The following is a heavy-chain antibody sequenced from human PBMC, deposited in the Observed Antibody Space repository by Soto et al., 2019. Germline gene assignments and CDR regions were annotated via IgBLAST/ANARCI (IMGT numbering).Heavy chain of an antibody. J-gene: IGHJ6*02. CDR2: IYNRGNT. Sequence: SETLSLTCTVSDGSISSYCWSWIRQTPGRGLKWIGYIYNRGNTNYNPSLKSRVTISVDASTSQFSLKVNSVTAADTVVFYCARQGLGTIHGLVDVWGQGTSVTVS. D-gene: IGHD3-16*01. CDR1: DGSISSYC. V-gene: IGHV4-59*08. CDR3: ARQGLGTIHGLVDV.